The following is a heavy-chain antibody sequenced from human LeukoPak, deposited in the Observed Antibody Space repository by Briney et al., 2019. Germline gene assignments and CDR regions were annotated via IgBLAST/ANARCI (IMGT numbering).Heavy chain of an antibody. D-gene: IGHD4-17*01. V-gene: IGHV1-18*01. CDR1: GYTFTSYG. CDR2: ISTYNGNT. CDR3: ARTPPGPTVTTCGY. Sequence: ASVKVSCKASGYTFTSYGISWVRQAPGQGLEWMGWISTYNGNTNYAQKLQGRVTMTTDTSTSTAYMELRSLRSDDTAVYYCARTPPGPTVTTCGYWGQGTLVTASS. J-gene: IGHJ4*02.